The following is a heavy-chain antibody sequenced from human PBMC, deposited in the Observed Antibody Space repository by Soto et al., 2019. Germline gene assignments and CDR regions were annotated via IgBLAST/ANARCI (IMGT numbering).Heavy chain of an antibody. CDR3: APHVSCSGGSCQYDAFAI. CDR2: ITADGGT. V-gene: IGHV3-23*01. J-gene: IGHJ3*02. D-gene: IGHD2-15*01. CDR1: GFTISSHA. Sequence: EVQVLESGGGLVQPGGSLRLSCEGSGFTISSHAMTWIRQAPGKGPEWVSTITADGGTYYADSVKGRFAMSRDTSESTLXLQMSNLGAEDTAAYYCAPHVSCSGGSCQYDAFAIRGQGTMVTVSS.